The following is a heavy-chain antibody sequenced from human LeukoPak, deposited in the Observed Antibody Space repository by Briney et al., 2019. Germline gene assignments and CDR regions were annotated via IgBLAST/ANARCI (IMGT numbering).Heavy chain of an antibody. CDR1: GGSISSGGYY. J-gene: IGHJ4*02. CDR3: ARERVGYGAHPDY. V-gene: IGHV4-31*03. CDR2: IYYSGST. D-gene: IGHD4-17*01. Sequence: KPSETLSLTCTISGGSISSGGYYWSWIRQHPGKGLEWIGYIYYSGSTYYNPSLKSRVTISVDTSKNQFSLKLSSVTAADTAVYYCARERVGYGAHPDYWGQGTLVTVSS.